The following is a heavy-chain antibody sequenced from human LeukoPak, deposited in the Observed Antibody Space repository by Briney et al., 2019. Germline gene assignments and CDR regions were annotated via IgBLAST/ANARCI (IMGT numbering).Heavy chain of an antibody. V-gene: IGHV7-4-1*02. J-gene: IGHJ4*02. CDR1: GYTFTSYA. Sequence: ASVKVSCKASGYTFTSYALNWVRQAPGQGLEWMGWINTNTGNPTYAQGFTGRFVFSLDTSVSTAYLQISGLKAEDTAVYYCARDTYYYGSGSYGDYWGQGTLVTVSS. CDR3: ARDTYYYGSGSYGDY. CDR2: INTNTGNP. D-gene: IGHD3-10*01.